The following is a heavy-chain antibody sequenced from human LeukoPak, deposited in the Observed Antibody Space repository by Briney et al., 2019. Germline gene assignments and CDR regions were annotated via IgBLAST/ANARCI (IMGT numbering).Heavy chain of an antibody. D-gene: IGHD2-15*01. Sequence: ASVKVSCKASGYTFTSYYMHWVRQAPGQGLEWMGIINPSGGGTSYAQKFQGRVTMTRDTSTSTVYMELSSLRSEDTAVYYCARVEGGQYCSGGSCYSWWFDPWGQGTLVTVSS. V-gene: IGHV1-46*01. CDR2: INPSGGGT. CDR1: GYTFTSYY. CDR3: ARVEGGQYCSGGSCYSWWFDP. J-gene: IGHJ5*02.